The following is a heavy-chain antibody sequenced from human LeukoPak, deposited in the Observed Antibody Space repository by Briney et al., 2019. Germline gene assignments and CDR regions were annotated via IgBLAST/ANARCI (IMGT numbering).Heavy chain of an antibody. CDR1: GGSVSSGSYY. Sequence: SETLSLTCTVSGGSVSSGSYYWSWIRQPPGKGLEWIGYIYYSGSTNYNPSLKGRVTISVDTSKNQFSLKLSSVTAADTAVYYCARDLKIGLIDYWGQGTLVTVSS. J-gene: IGHJ4*02. D-gene: IGHD3/OR15-3a*01. V-gene: IGHV4-61*01. CDR3: ARDLKIGLIDY. CDR2: IYYSGST.